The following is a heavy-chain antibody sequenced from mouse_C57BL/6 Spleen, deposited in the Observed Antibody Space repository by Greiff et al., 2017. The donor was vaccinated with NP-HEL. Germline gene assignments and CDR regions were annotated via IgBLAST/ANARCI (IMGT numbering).Heavy chain of an antibody. CDR3: ARTGITTSLYWYFDV. CDR2: ISSGGSYT. D-gene: IGHD1-1*01. J-gene: IGHJ1*03. CDR1: GFTFSSYG. V-gene: IGHV5-6*01. Sequence: EVKLMESGGDLVKPGGSLKLSCAASGFTFSSYGMSWVRQTPDKRLEWVATISSGGSYTYYPDSVKGRFTISRDNAKNTLYLQMSSLKSEDTAMYYCARTGITTSLYWYFDVWGTGTTVTVSS.